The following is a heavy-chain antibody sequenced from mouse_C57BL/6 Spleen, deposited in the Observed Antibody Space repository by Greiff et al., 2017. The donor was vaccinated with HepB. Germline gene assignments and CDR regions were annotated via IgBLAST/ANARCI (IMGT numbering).Heavy chain of an antibody. Sequence: QVQLKQPGAELVRPGTSVKLSCKASGYTFTSYWMHWVKQRPGQGLEWIGVIDPSDSYTNYNQKFKGKATLTVDTSSSTAYMQLSSLTSEDSAVYYCAREGTALYFDYWGQGTTLTVSS. CDR3: AREGTALYFDY. V-gene: IGHV1-59*01. CDR2: IDPSDSYT. J-gene: IGHJ2*01. CDR1: GYTFTSYW. D-gene: IGHD3-3*01.